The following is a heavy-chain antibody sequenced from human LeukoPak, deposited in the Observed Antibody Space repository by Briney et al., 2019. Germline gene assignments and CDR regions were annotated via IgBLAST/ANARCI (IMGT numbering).Heavy chain of an antibody. D-gene: IGHD2-15*01. Sequence: PGGSLRLSCVGSGLSFSSNWMSWVRQAPGKGLEWVANIKQDGSEKDYVDALKGRFTISRDNAKNSLYLQMNSLRAEDTAVDYCAKGVELMRNFDWWGQGTLVTVSS. CDR3: AKGVELMRNFDW. CDR1: GLSFSSNW. V-gene: IGHV3-7*01. J-gene: IGHJ4*02. CDR2: IKQDGSEK.